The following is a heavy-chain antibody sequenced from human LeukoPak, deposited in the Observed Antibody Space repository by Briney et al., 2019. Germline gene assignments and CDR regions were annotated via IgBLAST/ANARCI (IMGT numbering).Heavy chain of an antibody. CDR3: VRDWGYDLWNSYSYGMDV. Sequence: GGSLRLSCVASGFTFSNYAMTWVRQAPGKGLEWVSTINRSGGGTFYAASVKGRFSISRDNSKTTIYLHMNSLRGEDTAIYYCVRDWGYDLWNSYSYGMDVWGQGTKVAVSS. CDR2: INRSGGGT. J-gene: IGHJ6*02. D-gene: IGHD3-3*01. V-gene: IGHV3-23*01. CDR1: GFTFSNYA.